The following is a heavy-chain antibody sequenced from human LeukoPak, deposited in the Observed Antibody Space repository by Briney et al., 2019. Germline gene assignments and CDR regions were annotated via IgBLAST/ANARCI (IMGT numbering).Heavy chain of an antibody. V-gene: IGHV1-2*06. CDR2: INPNSGGT. Sequence: ASVKVFCKASGYTFTGYYMHWVRQAPGQGLEWMGRINPNSGGTNYAQKFQGRVTMTRDTSISTAYMELSRLRYDDTAVYYCARDKYYDYVWGSYRPDYWGQGTLVTVSS. CDR3: ARDKYYDYVWGSYRPDY. J-gene: IGHJ4*02. D-gene: IGHD3-16*02. CDR1: GYTFTGYY.